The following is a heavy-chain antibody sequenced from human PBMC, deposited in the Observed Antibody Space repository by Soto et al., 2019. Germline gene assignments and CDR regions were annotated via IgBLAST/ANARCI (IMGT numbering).Heavy chain of an antibody. V-gene: IGHV1-46*03. CDR3: ARVAIYDDSSGYQFDY. D-gene: IGHD3-22*01. CDR2: INPSGGST. J-gene: IGHJ4*02. Sequence: QVQLVQSGAAVKKPGASVKVSCKASGYTFTSYYMHWVRQAPGQGLEWMGIINPSGGSTSYAQKFQGRVTMTRDTSTSTVYMELSRLRSEDTAVYYCARVAIYDDSSGYQFDYWGQGTLVTVSS. CDR1: GYTFTSYY.